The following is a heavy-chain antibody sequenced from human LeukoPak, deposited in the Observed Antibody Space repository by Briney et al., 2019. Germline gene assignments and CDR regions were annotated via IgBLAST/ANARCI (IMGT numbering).Heavy chain of an antibody. CDR1: GYTFTSYA. Sequence: ASVKVSCKASGYTFTSYAMHWVRQAPGQRLEWMGWINAGNGNTKYSQKFRGRVTITRDTSASTAYMELSSLRSEDTAVYYCARDGLSQGYLQRWGQGTLVTVSS. J-gene: IGHJ1*01. CDR2: INAGNGNT. D-gene: IGHD3/OR15-3a*01. CDR3: ARDGLSQGYLQR. V-gene: IGHV1-3*01.